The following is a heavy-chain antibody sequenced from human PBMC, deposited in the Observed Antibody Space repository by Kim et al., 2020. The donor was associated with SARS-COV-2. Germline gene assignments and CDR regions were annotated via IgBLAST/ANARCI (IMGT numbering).Heavy chain of an antibody. CDR2: INAGNGNT. J-gene: IGHJ1*01. CDR3: AREVEYYYDSSGYYGY. V-gene: IGHV1-3*01. CDR1: GYTFTSYA. Sequence: ASVKVSCKASGYTFTSYAMHWVRQAPGQRLEWMGWINAGNGNTKYSQKFQGRVTITRDTSASTAYMELSSLRSEDTAVYYCAREVEYYYDSSGYYGYWGQGTLLTVSS. D-gene: IGHD3-22*01.